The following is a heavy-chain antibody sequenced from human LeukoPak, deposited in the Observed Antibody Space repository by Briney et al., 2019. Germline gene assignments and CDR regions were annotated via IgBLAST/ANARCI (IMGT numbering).Heavy chain of an antibody. V-gene: IGHV1-18*01. Sequence: ASVKVSCKTSGYIFTNYGITWVRQAPGQGLEWLGWMNSNNGNAQYAQKVQGRLTMTTDTSTSTVHMELRSLTSDDTAVYYCARERQELRFVERWFDSWGQGTLVTVPS. D-gene: IGHD3-16*01. CDR1: GYIFTNYG. J-gene: IGHJ5*01. CDR2: MNSNNGNA. CDR3: ARERQELRFVERWFDS.